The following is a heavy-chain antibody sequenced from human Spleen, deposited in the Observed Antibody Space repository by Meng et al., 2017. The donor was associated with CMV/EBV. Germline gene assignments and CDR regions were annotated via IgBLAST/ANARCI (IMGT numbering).Heavy chain of an antibody. D-gene: IGHD4-11*01. J-gene: IGHJ5*02. CDR1: GSAFTGYD. CDR2: INPNSGGT. CDR3: ARVLYYSNYDWFDP. Sequence: ASGSAFTGYDMYLVRQPPAQGLGWMGWINPNSGGTNYAQKLQGRVTMTRDTSISTAYMELSRLRSDDTAAYYCARVLYYSNYDWFDPWGQGTLVTVSS. V-gene: IGHV1-2*02.